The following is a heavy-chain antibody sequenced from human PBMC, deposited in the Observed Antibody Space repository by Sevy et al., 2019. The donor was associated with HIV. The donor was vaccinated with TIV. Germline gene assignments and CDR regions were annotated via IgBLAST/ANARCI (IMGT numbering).Heavy chain of an antibody. D-gene: IGHD2-15*01. CDR1: GDSISNNDYY. Sequence: SEILSLTCTVSGDSISNNDYYWAWIRQPPGKELDWIGSIYYSGSTYYTPSLKSRVTISVDTSKNQFSLKLRSVTAADTAVYYCAREGPRIAQFDYWGQGTLVTVSS. J-gene: IGHJ4*02. CDR3: AREGPRIAQFDY. CDR2: IYYSGST. V-gene: IGHV4-39*02.